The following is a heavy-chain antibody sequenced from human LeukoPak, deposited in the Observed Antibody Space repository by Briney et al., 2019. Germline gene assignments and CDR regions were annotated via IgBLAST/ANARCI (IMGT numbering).Heavy chain of an antibody. CDR1: GFTFSNYG. CDR2: ISYDGSNK. Sequence: GGSLRLSCAASGFTFSNYGMHWVRQAPGKGLEWVAVISYDGSNKYYADSVKGRITISRDNSKNTLYLQMNSLRAEDTAVYYCARDSPSPFDPWGQGTLVTVSS. J-gene: IGHJ5*02. V-gene: IGHV3-30*03. CDR3: ARDSPSPFDP.